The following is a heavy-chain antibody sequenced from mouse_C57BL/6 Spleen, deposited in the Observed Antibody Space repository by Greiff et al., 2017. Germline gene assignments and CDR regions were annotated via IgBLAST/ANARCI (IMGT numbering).Heavy chain of an antibody. D-gene: IGHD3-1*01. V-gene: IGHV1-52*01. CDR3: ARGLLGYFDY. CDR2: IDPSDSEP. CDR1: GYTFTSYW. Sequence: QVQLQQPGAELVRPGSSVKLSCKASGYTFTSYWMHWVKQRPIQGLEWIGNIDPSDSEPHYNQKFKDKATLTVDKSSSTAYMQLSSLTSEDSAVYDCARGLLGYFDYWGQGTTLTVSS. J-gene: IGHJ2*01.